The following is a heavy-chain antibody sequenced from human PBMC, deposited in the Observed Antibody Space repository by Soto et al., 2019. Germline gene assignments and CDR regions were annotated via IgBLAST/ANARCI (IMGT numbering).Heavy chain of an antibody. CDR1: GGSISSGDYY. CDR3: ARAIPHYYESSGYSVGGGAFDL. Sequence: QVQLQESGPGLLKPSQTLSLTCTVSGGSISSGDYYWSWIRKPPGQGLEWIGYIDYSGRTYYNPSLKSRVTISVDTSKNQFSLKLSSVSAADTAVYYCARAIPHYYESSGYSVGGGAFDLWGQGTMVTVS. CDR2: IDYSGRT. V-gene: IGHV4-30-4*01. J-gene: IGHJ3*01. D-gene: IGHD3-22*01.